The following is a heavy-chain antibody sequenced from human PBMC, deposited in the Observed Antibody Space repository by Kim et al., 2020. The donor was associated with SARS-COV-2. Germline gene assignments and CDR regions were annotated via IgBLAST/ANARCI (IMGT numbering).Heavy chain of an antibody. CDR3: ATGNWDVDY. CDR2: MNEDGSQK. J-gene: IGHJ4*02. V-gene: IGHV3-7*03. CDR1: GFSFSSYW. Sequence: GGSLRLSCAASGFSFSSYWMNWVRQAPGKGLEWVANMNEDGSQKYYVDSVRGRFTISRDNAKNSVYLQMNSLRAEDTAVYYCATGNWDVDYWGQGTLVTDSS. D-gene: IGHD1-26*01.